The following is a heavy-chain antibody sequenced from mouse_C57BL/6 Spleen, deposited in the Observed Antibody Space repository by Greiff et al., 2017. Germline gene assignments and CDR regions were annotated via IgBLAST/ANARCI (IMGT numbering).Heavy chain of an antibody. Sequence: QVQLQQSGAELVRPGTSVKMSCKASGYTFTNYWIGWAKQRPGHGLEWIGDIYSGGGYTNYNEKFKGKATLTADKSSSTAYMQFSSLTSEDSAIYYCARERSGYLYYCDYWGQGTTLTVSS. V-gene: IGHV1-63*01. CDR2: IYSGGGYT. CDR1: GYTFTNYW. CDR3: ARERSGYLYYCDY. D-gene: IGHD3-2*02. J-gene: IGHJ2*01.